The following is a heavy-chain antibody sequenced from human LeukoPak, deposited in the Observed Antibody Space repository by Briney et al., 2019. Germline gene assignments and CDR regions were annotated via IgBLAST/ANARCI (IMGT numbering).Heavy chain of an antibody. D-gene: IGHD3-22*01. CDR2: INPSGGST. Sequence: ASVKVSCKASGYTFTSYYMHWVRQAPGQGLEWMGIINPSGGSTSYAQKFQGRVTMTRDTSTSTVYMELSSLRSDDTAVYYCARDFSYDSSGYQSRAQYYFDYWGQGTLVTVSS. V-gene: IGHV1-46*01. CDR1: GYTFTSYY. CDR3: ARDFSYDSSGYQSRAQYYFDY. J-gene: IGHJ4*02.